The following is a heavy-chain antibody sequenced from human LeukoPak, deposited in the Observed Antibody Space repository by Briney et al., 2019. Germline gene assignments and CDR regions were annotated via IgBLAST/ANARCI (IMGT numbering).Heavy chain of an antibody. D-gene: IGHD6-13*01. V-gene: IGHV3-21*04. J-gene: IGHJ3*02. CDR2: ISSSSSYI. Sequence: PGGPLRLSCAASGFTFSSYSMNWVRQAPGKGLEWVSSISSSSSYIYYADSVKGRFTISRDNAKNSLYLQMNSLRAEDTALYYCAKNKAAAGPERLDIWGQGTMVTVSS. CDR3: AKNKAAAGPERLDI. CDR1: GFTFSSYS.